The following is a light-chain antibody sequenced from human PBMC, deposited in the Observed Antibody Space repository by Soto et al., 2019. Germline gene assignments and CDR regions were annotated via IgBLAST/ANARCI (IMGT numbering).Light chain of an antibody. V-gene: IGLV1-40*01. CDR1: RSNIGAGYD. J-gene: IGLJ2*01. CDR2: GNS. Sequence: QSVLTQPPSVSGAPGQRVTISCTGSRSNIGAGYDVHWYQQLPGTAPKLLIYGNSNRPSGVPDRFSGSKSGTSASLAITGLQAEDEADYYCQSYHSSLNGVVFGGGTKLTVL. CDR3: QSYHSSLNGVV.